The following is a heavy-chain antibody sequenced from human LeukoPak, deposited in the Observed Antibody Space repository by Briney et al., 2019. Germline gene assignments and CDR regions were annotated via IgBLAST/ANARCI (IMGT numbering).Heavy chain of an antibody. CDR2: ISSSSSTI. Sequence: PGGSLRLSCAASGFTFSSYSMNWVRQAPGKGLERVSYISSSSSTIYYADSVKGRFTISRDNVKNSLYLQMNSLRAEDTAVYYCAREGPGYNWNPPALDHWGQGTLVTVSS. V-gene: IGHV3-48*01. J-gene: IGHJ4*02. CDR3: AREGPGYNWNPPALDH. CDR1: GFTFSSYS. D-gene: IGHD1-20*01.